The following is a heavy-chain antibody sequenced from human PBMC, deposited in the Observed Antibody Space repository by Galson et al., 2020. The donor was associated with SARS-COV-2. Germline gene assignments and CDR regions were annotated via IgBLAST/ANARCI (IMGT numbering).Heavy chain of an antibody. CDR2: MNPNSGNT. Sequence: GESLKISCKASGYTFTSYDINWVRQATGQGLEWMGWMNPNSGNTGYAQKFQGRVTMTRNTSISTAYMELSSLRSEDTAVYYWARGPPPRRTPKEITIFGVVTSTTSYYFDYWGQGTRVTVSS. V-gene: IGHV1-8*01. D-gene: IGHD3-3*01. CDR1: GYTFTSYD. J-gene: IGHJ4*02. CDR3: ARGPPPRRTPKEITIFGVVTSTTSYYFDY.